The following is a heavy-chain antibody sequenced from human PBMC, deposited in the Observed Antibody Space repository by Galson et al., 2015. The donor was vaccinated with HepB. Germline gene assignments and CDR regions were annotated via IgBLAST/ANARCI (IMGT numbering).Heavy chain of an antibody. J-gene: IGHJ4*02. V-gene: IGHV4-59*02. D-gene: IGHD3-10*01. CDR3: ARSFPDSDYIDY. CDR2: FYYTGSS. CDR1: GGSVTTYY. Sequence: SETLSLTCTVSGGSVTTYYWSWIRQPPGKGLEWVGYFYYTGSSNYNPSLQNRVTMSMDTSTNQFSLNLTSVTAADTAVYFCARSFPDSDYIDYWGQGILVTVS.